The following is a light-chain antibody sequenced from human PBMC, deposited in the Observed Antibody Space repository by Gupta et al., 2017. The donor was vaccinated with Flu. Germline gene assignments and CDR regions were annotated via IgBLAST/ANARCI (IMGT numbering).Light chain of an antibody. CDR1: SNSVGMEG. V-gene: IGLV10-54*04. CDR3: SAWESSRSAWV. Sequence: TPTLTSSVNSNSVGMEGAAWLQHHQSHAPTVLCYRNKNRHSGIAERFSASRSGNTASVTITSLQTEAVADFYCSAWESSRSAWVFGGGTKLTVL. J-gene: IGLJ3*02. CDR2: RNK.